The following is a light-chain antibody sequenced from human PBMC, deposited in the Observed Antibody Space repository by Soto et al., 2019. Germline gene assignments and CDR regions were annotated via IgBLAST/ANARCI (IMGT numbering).Light chain of an antibody. Sequence: EIVLTQSPATLSLSPGERATLSCRASQSITNYLGWYQQKPGQAPRLLIYATSNRATGIPARFSGSGSGTDFTLTISSLEPEDFAVYYCQQYGSSWTFGQGTKVEIK. CDR3: QQYGSSWT. J-gene: IGKJ1*01. CDR1: QSITNY. CDR2: ATS. V-gene: IGKV3-20*01.